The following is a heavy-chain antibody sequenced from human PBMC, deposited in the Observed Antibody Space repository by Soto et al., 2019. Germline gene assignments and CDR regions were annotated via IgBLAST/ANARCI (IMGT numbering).Heavy chain of an antibody. D-gene: IGHD1-20*01. CDR2: IYYSGST. CDR3: ARDRYDQRAFDI. J-gene: IGHJ3*02. CDR1: GGSITSSSYY. Sequence: SETLSLTCTVSGGSITSSSYYWGWIRQPPGKGLEWIGNIYYSGSTYYNPSLKSRVTISVDTSKNQFSLKLSSVTAADTAVYYCARDRYDQRAFDIWGQGSMVTVSS. V-gene: IGHV4-39*07.